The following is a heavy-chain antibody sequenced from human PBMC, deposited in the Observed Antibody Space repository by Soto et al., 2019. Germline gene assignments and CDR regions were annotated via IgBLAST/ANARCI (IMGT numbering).Heavy chain of an antibody. CDR1: GGSFGNSA. V-gene: IGHV1-69*01. CDR2: FIPVYRTL. J-gene: IGHJ4*02. Sequence: QVQLVQSGAEVKKPESSVKISCQASGGSFGNSAINWVRQTPGQGLEWLGGFIPVYRTLNYAQKFQGRVTITADESTGTAYMTLSSLASNDTAVYYCATGVIWIGYFTVDSWGQGTRVTVSS. D-gene: IGHD3-3*01. CDR3: ATGVIWIGYFTVDS.